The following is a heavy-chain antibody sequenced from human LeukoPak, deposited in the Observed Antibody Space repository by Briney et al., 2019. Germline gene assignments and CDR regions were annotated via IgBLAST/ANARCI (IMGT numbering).Heavy chain of an antibody. D-gene: IGHD6-6*01. CDR2: MNPNSGNT. CDR3: ARGSSGG. J-gene: IGHJ4*02. V-gene: IGHV1-8*02. CDR1: GYTFTGYY. Sequence: ASVKVSCKASGYTFTGYYMHWVRQAPGQGLEWMGWMNPNSGNTGYAQKFQGRVTMTRNTSISTAYMELSSLRSEDTAVYYCARGSSGGWGQGTLVTVSS.